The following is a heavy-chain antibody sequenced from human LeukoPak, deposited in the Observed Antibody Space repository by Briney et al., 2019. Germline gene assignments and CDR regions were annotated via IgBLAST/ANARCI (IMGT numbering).Heavy chain of an antibody. CDR2: IRYDGSNK. CDR1: GFTFSSYG. Sequence: PGGSLRLSCAASGFTFSSYGMHWVRQAPGKGLEWVAFIRYDGSNKYYADSVKGRFTISRDNPKNTLYLQMNSLRAEDTAVYYCAKIPPPAAIKCDAFDIWGQGTMVTVSS. D-gene: IGHD2-2*01. V-gene: IGHV3-30*02. CDR3: AKIPPPAAIKCDAFDI. J-gene: IGHJ3*02.